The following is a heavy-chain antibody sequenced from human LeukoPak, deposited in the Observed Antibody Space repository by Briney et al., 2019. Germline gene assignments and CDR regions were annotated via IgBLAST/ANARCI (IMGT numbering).Heavy chain of an antibody. CDR1: GFTFDDYA. J-gene: IGHJ3*02. Sequence: GGSLRLSCAASGFTFDDYAMHWVRQAPGKGLEWVSGISWNSGSIGYADSVKGRFTISRDNAKNTLYLQMNSLRAEDTAVYYCATSHTDAFDIWGQGTMVTVSS. V-gene: IGHV3-9*01. CDR3: ATSHTDAFDI. D-gene: IGHD6-6*01. CDR2: ISWNSGSI.